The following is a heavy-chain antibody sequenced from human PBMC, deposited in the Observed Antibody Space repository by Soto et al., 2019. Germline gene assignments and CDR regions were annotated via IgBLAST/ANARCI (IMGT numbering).Heavy chain of an antibody. J-gene: IGHJ4*02. CDR1: GFTFDDNA. Sequence: GGSLRLSCAVSGFTFDDNAVHWVQQAPEKGLEWVSGINWKSDIGYADSVKGRFTISRDNAENPLYLQMNSLRAEDTALYYCAISQDRGGRTTFIYWGQGTQVTVSS. CDR3: AISQDRGGRTTFIY. V-gene: IGHV3-9*01. D-gene: IGHD3-16*01. CDR2: INWKSDI.